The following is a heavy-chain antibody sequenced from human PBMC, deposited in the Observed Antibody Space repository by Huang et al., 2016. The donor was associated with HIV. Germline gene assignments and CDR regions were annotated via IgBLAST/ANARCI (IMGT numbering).Heavy chain of an antibody. D-gene: IGHD1-20*01. Sequence: QLQLQGSGPRLVKPSETLSLTCTVSGGSISSSSYRWGWIRQSPGKRLEWVGSIYDGGNTHHNPSLTSRLTMSVDTSKNHCSLRLTSVTAADTAVYYCAGSYNWNSVDYWGQGTLVTVSS. CDR1: GGSISSSSYR. V-gene: IGHV4-39*02. CDR2: IYDGGNT. CDR3: AGSYNWNSVDY. J-gene: IGHJ4*02.